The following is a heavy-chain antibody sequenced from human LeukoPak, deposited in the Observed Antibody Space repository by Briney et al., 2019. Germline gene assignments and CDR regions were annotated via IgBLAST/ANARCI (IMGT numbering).Heavy chain of an antibody. CDR2: IRSDGSTK. CDR3: AKDEVTSTSQQQLAWYFDY. J-gene: IGHJ4*02. D-gene: IGHD6-13*01. V-gene: IGHV3-30*02. Sequence: GGSLRLSCAASGFIFSSCGMHWVRQAPGKGLEWVAFIRSDGSTKFYADSVKGRFTISRDNSKNTLYLQINSLRGEDTAVYYCAKDEVTSTSQQQLAWYFDYWGRGTLVTVSS. CDR1: GFIFSSCG.